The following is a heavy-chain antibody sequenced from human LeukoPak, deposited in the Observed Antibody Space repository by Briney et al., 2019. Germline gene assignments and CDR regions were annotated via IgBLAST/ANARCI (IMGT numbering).Heavy chain of an antibody. CDR3: ARDGIAAAGISGAYYMDV. CDR2: INPNSGGT. Sequence: ASVKVSCKASGYTFTAYYMHWVRQAPGQGLEWMGWINPNSGGTNYAQKFQGRVTMTRDTSISTAYMELSGLRSDDTAVYYCARDGIAAAGISGAYYMDVWGKGTTVTISS. D-gene: IGHD6-13*01. J-gene: IGHJ6*03. CDR1: GYTFTAYY. V-gene: IGHV1-2*02.